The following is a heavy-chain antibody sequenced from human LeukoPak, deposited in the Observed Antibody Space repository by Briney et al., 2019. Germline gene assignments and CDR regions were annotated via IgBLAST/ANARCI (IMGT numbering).Heavy chain of an antibody. J-gene: IGHJ6*03. V-gene: IGHV4-34*01. D-gene: IGHD5-24*01. CDR2: INHSGST. CDR3: ASLRRDGYNYYTYYYYYMDV. CDR1: GGSFSGYY. Sequence: SETLSLTCAVCGGSFSGYYWSWIRQPPGKGLEWIGEINHSGSTNYNPSLNSRLTISVDTSKNQFSLKLSSVTAADTAVYYCASLRRDGYNYYTYYYYYMDVWGKGTTVTVSS.